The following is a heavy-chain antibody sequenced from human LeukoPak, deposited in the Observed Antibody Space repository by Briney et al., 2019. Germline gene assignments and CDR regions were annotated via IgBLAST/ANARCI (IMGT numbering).Heavy chain of an antibody. CDR1: GASISSYY. J-gene: IGHJ4*02. CDR3: ARVYYDILTGYYIFDY. CDR2: IYYSGST. V-gene: IGHV4-39*07. D-gene: IGHD3-9*01. Sequence: PSETLSLTCTVSGASISSYYWGWIRQPPGKGLEWIGSIYYSGSTYYNPSLKSRVTISVDTSKNQFSLKLSSVTAADTAVYYCARVYYDILTGYYIFDYWGQGTLVTVSS.